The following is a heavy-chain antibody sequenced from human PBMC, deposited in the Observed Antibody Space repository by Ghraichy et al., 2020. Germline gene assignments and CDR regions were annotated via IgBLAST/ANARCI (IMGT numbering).Heavy chain of an antibody. CDR1: GGFISSYY. V-gene: IGHV4-59*01. CDR3: ARDRHATY. J-gene: IGHJ4*02. Sequence: SETLSLTCTVSGGFISSYYWSWIRQPPGKGLEWIGYIFYSGSTNYNPSLKSRVTISADTSKNQFSLKLSSVTAADTAVYYCARDRHATYWGQGTLVTVSS. CDR2: IFYSGST.